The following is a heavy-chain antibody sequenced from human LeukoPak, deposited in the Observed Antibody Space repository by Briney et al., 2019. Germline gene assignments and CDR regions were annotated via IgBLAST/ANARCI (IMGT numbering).Heavy chain of an antibody. CDR1: GFTFSSYS. CDR3: ARVLGVKYSSSLDV. J-gene: IGHJ6*04. Sequence: GGSLRLSCAASGFTFSSYSMNWVRQAPGKGLEWVSSTSSSSSYIYYADSVKGRFTISRDNAKNSLYLQMNSLRAEDTAVYYCARVLGVKYSSSLDVWGKGTTVTVSS. D-gene: IGHD6-13*01. CDR2: TSSSSSYI. V-gene: IGHV3-21*01.